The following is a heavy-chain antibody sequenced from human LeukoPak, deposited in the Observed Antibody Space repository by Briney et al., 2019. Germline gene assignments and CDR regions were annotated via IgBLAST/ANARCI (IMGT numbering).Heavy chain of an antibody. J-gene: IGHJ6*03. D-gene: IGHD3-3*01. CDR1: GFTFSSYA. V-gene: IGHV3-7*01. CDR3: AREPKGVDYYYMDV. CDR2: IKQDGSEK. Sequence: GGSLRLSCAASGFTFSSYAMSWVRQAPGKGLEWVANIKQDGSEKYYVDSVKGRFTISRDNAKNSLYLQMNSLRAEDTAVYYCAREPKGVDYYYMDVWGKGTTVTVSS.